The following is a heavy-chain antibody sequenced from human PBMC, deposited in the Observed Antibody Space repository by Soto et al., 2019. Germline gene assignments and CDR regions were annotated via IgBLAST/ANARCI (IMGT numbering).Heavy chain of an antibody. J-gene: IGHJ6*02. D-gene: IGHD3-16*01. CDR1: GYTFTSYG. CDR2: INTYNSNT. CDR3: AMVDVYVTPSPQDV. V-gene: IGHV1-18*01. Sequence: VASVKVSCKTFGYTFTSYGIGWARQAPGQGLEWMGWINTYNSNTNYAQNLQGRVTLTTDTSTSTAYMELRSLRSNDTAIYYCAMVDVYVTPSPQDVRGQGTTVTVSS.